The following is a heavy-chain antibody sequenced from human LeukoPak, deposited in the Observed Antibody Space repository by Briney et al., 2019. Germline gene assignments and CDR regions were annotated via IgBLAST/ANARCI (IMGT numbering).Heavy chain of an antibody. Sequence: ASVKVSCKASGYSSTNYGISWVRQAPGQGLEWMGWIHIYRGNTNYAQKFQGRVTMTTDTSTSTVYMEVRGLRSDDTAMYYCARVGAAHDAFDIWGQGTMVTVSS. CDR2: IHIYRGNT. CDR3: ARVGAAHDAFDI. D-gene: IGHD1-26*01. CDR1: GYSSTNYG. J-gene: IGHJ3*02. V-gene: IGHV1-18*01.